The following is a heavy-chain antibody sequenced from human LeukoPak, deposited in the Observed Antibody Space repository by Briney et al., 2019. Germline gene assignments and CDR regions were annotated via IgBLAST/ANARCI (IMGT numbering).Heavy chain of an antibody. J-gene: IGHJ4*02. CDR3: ARSSLTYCSSTSCSETFDY. Sequence: PSETLSLTCAVYGGSFSGYYWSWLRQPPGKGLEWIGEINHSGSTNYNPSLKSRVTISVDTSKNQFSLKLSSVTAADTAVYYCARSSLTYCSSTSCSETFDYWGQGTLVTVSS. V-gene: IGHV4-34*01. CDR2: INHSGST. D-gene: IGHD2-2*01. CDR1: GGSFSGYY.